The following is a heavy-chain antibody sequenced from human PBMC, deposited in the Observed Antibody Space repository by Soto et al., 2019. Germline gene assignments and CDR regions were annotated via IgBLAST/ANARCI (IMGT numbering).Heavy chain of an antibody. CDR3: ARGPADSSGYYYGY. CDR1: GFTFSSYG. Sequence: GGSLRLSCAASGFTFSSYGMHWVRQAPGKGLEWVAVIWYDGSNKYYADSVKGRFTISRDNSKNTLYLQMNSLRAEDTAVYYCARGPADSSGYYYGYWGQGTLVTVSS. V-gene: IGHV3-33*01. J-gene: IGHJ1*01. CDR2: IWYDGSNK. D-gene: IGHD3-22*01.